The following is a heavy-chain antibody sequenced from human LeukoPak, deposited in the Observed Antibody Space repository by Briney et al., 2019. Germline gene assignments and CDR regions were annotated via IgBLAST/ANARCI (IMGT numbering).Heavy chain of an antibody. Sequence: SETLSLTCTVSGGSISSYYWSWIRQPPGKGLEWIGYIYYSGSTNYNPPLKSRVTMSVDTPKNQFSLKLSSVTAADTAVYYCARIRTYYDFWSGYYTAEGFYMDVWGKGTTVTVSS. V-gene: IGHV4-59*12. CDR2: IYYSGST. D-gene: IGHD3-3*01. CDR1: GGSISSYY. J-gene: IGHJ6*03. CDR3: ARIRTYYDFWSGYYTAEGFYMDV.